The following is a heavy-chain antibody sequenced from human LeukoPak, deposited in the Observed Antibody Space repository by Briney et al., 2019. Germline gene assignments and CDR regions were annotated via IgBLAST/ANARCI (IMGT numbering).Heavy chain of an antibody. CDR1: GGSISGSSYY. D-gene: IGHD1-1*01. Sequence: SETLSLTCTVSGGSISGSSYYWGWIRQPPGKGLEWIGYIYYSGSTNYNPSLKSRVTISVDTSKNQFSLKLSSVTAADTAVYYCARGLDLFDYWGQGILVTVSS. CDR2: IYYSGST. V-gene: IGHV4-61*05. CDR3: ARGLDLFDY. J-gene: IGHJ4*02.